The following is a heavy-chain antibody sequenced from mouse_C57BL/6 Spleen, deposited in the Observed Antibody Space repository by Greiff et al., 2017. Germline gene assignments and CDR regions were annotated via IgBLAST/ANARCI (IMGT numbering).Heavy chain of an antibody. Sequence: QVPLQQSGAELVRPGASVTLSCKASGYTFTDYEMHWVKQTPVPGLEWIGAIDPETGGTAYNQKFKGKAILTADKSSITAYMELRSLTSEDSAVYYCTRGGVTWYFDVWGTGTTVTVSS. CDR1: GYTFTDYE. D-gene: IGHD2-3*01. CDR2: IDPETGGT. J-gene: IGHJ1*03. CDR3: TRGGVTWYFDV. V-gene: IGHV1-15*01.